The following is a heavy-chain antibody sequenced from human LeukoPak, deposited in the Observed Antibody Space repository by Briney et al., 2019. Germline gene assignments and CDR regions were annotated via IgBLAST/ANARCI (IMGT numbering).Heavy chain of an antibody. D-gene: IGHD3-16*01. CDR3: ARDNDRKDDS. V-gene: IGHV3-7*01. Sequence: GGSLRLSCAASGFTFTKYWMSWVRQAPGKGLEWVANIKQDGSEKYYVDSVKGRFTISRDNAKNSLYLQMNNLRVEDTAVYYCARDNDRKDDSWGQGTLVTVSS. CDR1: GFTFTKYW. CDR2: IKQDGSEK. J-gene: IGHJ5*02.